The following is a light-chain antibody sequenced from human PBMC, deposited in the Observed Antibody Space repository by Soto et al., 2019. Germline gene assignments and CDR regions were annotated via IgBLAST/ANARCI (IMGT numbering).Light chain of an antibody. CDR1: QSFSNTY. V-gene: IGKV3-20*01. CDR3: QQYGSSPLT. J-gene: IGKJ4*01. CDR2: GTS. Sequence: IVMTQSPGTLYLSPGERATLSCRASQSFSNTYLAWYQQKPGQAPRLLIFGTSNRAAGTPDRFSGRGSGTDFTLTISRLEPEDFSVYYCQQYGSSPLTFGGGTKVEIK.